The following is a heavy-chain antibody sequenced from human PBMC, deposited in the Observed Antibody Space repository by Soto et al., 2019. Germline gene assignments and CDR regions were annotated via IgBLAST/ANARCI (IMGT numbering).Heavy chain of an antibody. CDR3: ARDQDDYDSSGYYPGPLSY. D-gene: IGHD3-22*01. Sequence: GGSLRLSCAASGFTFSSYAMHWVRQAPGKGLEWVAVISYDGSNKYYADSVKGRFTISTDNSKNTLYLQMNSLRAEDTAVYYCARDQDDYDSSGYYPGPLSYWGQGTLVTVSS. J-gene: IGHJ4*02. CDR2: ISYDGSNK. CDR1: GFTFSSYA. V-gene: IGHV3-30-3*01.